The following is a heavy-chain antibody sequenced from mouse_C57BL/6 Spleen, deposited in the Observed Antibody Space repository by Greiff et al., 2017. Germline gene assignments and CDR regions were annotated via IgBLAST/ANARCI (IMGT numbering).Heavy chain of an antibody. V-gene: IGHV1-82*01. Sequence: QVQLQQSGPELVKPGASVKISCKASGYAFSSSWMNWVKQRPGKGLEWIGRIYPGDGDTHYNGKFKGKATLTADKSSSTAYMQLSSLTSEDSAVYVCARATTVVAPFAYWGQGTLVTVSA. J-gene: IGHJ3*01. CDR2: IYPGDGDT. D-gene: IGHD1-1*01. CDR1: GYAFSSSW. CDR3: ARATTVVAPFAY.